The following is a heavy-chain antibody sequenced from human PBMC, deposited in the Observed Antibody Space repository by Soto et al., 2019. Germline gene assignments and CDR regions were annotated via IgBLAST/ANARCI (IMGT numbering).Heavy chain of an antibody. D-gene: IGHD3-16*01. Sequence: GGSLRLSCAASCFTFTTSWINWVRQAPGKGLEWVGRIKSKTDGGTPDFAAPVRGRFAISRDDSKSMVYLQMNSLKTEDTAVYYCTTGVGETGYYYYYYMDVWGKGTTVTVSS. J-gene: IGHJ6*03. CDR1: CFTFTTSW. V-gene: IGHV3-15*07. CDR2: IKSKTDGGTP. CDR3: TTGVGETGYYYYYYMDV.